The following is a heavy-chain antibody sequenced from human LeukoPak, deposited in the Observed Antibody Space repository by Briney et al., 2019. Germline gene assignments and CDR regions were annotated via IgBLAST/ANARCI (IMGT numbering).Heavy chain of an antibody. CDR1: GYTFTGYY. Sequence: ASVKVSCKASGYTFTGYYMHWVRQAPGQGLEWMGWINPNSGGTNYAQKFQGRVTMTRDTSISTAYMELSRLRSDDTAVYYCARIWPPVGYSSGGSCSDFDYWGQGTLVTVSS. D-gene: IGHD2-15*01. V-gene: IGHV1-2*02. CDR3: ARIWPPVGYSSGGSCSDFDY. CDR2: INPNSGGT. J-gene: IGHJ4*02.